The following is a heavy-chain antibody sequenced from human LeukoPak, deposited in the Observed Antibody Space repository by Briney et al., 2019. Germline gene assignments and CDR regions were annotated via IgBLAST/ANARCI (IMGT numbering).Heavy chain of an antibody. V-gene: IGHV3-23*01. J-gene: IGHJ4*02. CDR3: AKDKSFSGYSVY. CDR2: ISGGGGTT. CDR1: GFTFSSYA. D-gene: IGHD1-26*01. Sequence: PGGSLRLSCAASGFTFSSYAMSWVRQAPGKGLEWVSAISGGGGTTYYADSVKGQFTISRDNSKNTLYLQVNSLRAEDTAVYYCAKDKSFSGYSVYWGQGTLVTVSS.